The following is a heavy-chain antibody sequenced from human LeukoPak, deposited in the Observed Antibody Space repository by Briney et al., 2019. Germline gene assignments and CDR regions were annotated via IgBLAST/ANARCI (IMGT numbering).Heavy chain of an antibody. Sequence: GGSLRLSCAASGFTFSNYSMNWVRQAPGKGLEWVSYISSGTSTIYYADSVKGRFTISRDNAKNSLYLQMNSLRAEDTAVYYCARDMGKYYYDNSPMGVFDYGGQGPLVTVSS. CDR1: GFTFSNYS. CDR2: ISSGTSTI. J-gene: IGHJ4*02. D-gene: IGHD3-22*01. CDR3: ARDMGKYYYDNSPMGVFDY. V-gene: IGHV3-48*01.